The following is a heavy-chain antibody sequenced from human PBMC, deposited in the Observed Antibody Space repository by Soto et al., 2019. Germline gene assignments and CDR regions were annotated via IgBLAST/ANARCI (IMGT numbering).Heavy chain of an antibody. CDR2: INHSGST. J-gene: IGHJ1*01. Sequence: PWETLSLTCAVYGGSFSGYYWSWIRQPPGKGLEWIGEINHSGSTNYNPSLKSRVTISVDTSKNQFSLKLSSVTAADTAVYYCASSHDSSGYYYTKPAFQHWGQGTLVTVSS. CDR3: ASSHDSSGYYYTKPAFQH. CDR1: GGSFSGYY. D-gene: IGHD3-22*01. V-gene: IGHV4-34*01.